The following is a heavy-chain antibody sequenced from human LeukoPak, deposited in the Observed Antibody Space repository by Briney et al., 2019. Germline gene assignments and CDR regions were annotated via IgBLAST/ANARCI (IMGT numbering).Heavy chain of an antibody. J-gene: IGHJ4*02. V-gene: IGHV3-9*01. CDR2: ISRNSGSI. Sequence: RRCLRLSCAASGFTFADYAMHWVRPAPGKGLEWVSGISRNSGSIGYADSVKGRFTISRDNAKNSLYLQMNSLRAEDTALYYGAKVGRDVDYGGQGTLVTVPS. D-gene: IGHD5-24*01. CDR1: GFTFADYA. CDR3: AKVGRDVDY.